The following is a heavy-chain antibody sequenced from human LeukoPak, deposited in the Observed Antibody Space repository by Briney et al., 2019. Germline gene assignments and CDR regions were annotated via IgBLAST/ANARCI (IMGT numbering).Heavy chain of an antibody. J-gene: IGHJ4*02. CDR1: GFTFSEYA. CDR3: ARVFLERLTSGYFDN. CDR2: ISYDGRQK. V-gene: IGHV3-30-3*01. D-gene: IGHD3-3*01. Sequence: GRSLRLSCAASGFTFSEYAMHWVRQAPGKGLEWVAVISYDGRQKYYGDSVRGRFTISRGNPKNTLYLQMNSLRDDDTAVYYCARVFLERLTSGYFDNWGQGTLVTVSP.